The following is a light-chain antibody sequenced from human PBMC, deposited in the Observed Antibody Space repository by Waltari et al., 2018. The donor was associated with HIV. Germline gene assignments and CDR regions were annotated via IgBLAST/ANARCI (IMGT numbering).Light chain of an antibody. CDR2: EVT. CDR1: NSDIGKYNL. CDR3: SSYATGNTYV. Sequence: QSDLTQPASVSGSPGQSITISCTGTNSDIGKYNLVSWYQQHPGKVPKVLIFEVTTRPSGISHRFSGSKSDNTASLTISGLQAEDEADYYCSSYATGNTYVFGTGTSVTVL. V-gene: IGLV2-23*02. J-gene: IGLJ1*01.